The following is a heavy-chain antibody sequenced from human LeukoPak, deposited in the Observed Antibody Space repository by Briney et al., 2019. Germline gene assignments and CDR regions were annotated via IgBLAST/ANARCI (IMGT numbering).Heavy chain of an antibody. Sequence: ASVKVSCKASGYTFTGYYMHWVRQAPGQGLEWMGWINPNSGGTNYAQKFQGRVTMTRDTSIGTAYMELSRLRSDDTAVYYCARGPDSSGYYPFDYWGQGTLVTVSS. CDR2: INPNSGGT. CDR1: GYTFTGYY. D-gene: IGHD3-22*01. V-gene: IGHV1-2*02. J-gene: IGHJ4*02. CDR3: ARGPDSSGYYPFDY.